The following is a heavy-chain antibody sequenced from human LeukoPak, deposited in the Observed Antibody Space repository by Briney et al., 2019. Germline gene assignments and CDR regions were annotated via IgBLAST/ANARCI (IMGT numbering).Heavy chain of an antibody. Sequence: VASVKVSCKASGYTFTGYYMHWVRQAPGQGLEWMGWINPNSGGTNYAQKFQGRVTMTRDTSISTAYMELSRLRSDDTAVYYCARFRGDIHWFDPWGQGTLVTVSS. CDR3: ARFRGDIHWFDP. D-gene: IGHD3-10*01. CDR2: INPNSGGT. V-gene: IGHV1-2*02. J-gene: IGHJ5*02. CDR1: GYTFTGYY.